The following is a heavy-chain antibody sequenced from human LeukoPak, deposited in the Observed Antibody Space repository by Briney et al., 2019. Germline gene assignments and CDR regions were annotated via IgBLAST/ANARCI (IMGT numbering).Heavy chain of an antibody. CDR2: ISYDGSNK. CDR1: GFTFSSYA. V-gene: IGHV3-30-3*01. J-gene: IGHJ4*02. Sequence: GRSLRLSCAASGFTFSSYAMHWVRQAPGKGLEWVAVISYDGSNKYYADSVKGQFTISRDNSKNTLYLQMNSLRAEDTAVYYCASPCSTGYSSSSYVYWGQGTLVTVSS. D-gene: IGHD6-13*01. CDR3: ASPCSTGYSSSSYVY.